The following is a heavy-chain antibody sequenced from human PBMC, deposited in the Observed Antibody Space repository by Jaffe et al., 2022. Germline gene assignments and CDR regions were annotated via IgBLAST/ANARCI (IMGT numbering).Heavy chain of an antibody. D-gene: IGHD3-10*01. J-gene: IGHJ6*03. Sequence: QVTLRESGPALVKPTQTLTLTCTFSGFSLSTSGMCVSWVRQPPGKALEWLALIDWDDDKYYSTSLKTRLTISKDTSKNQVVLTMTNMDPVDTATYYCARVARGYYGSGSYYNSNNYYYYYYMDVWGKGTTVTVSS. CDR3: ARVARGYYGSGSYYNSNNYYYYYYMDV. CDR1: GFSLSTSGMC. V-gene: IGHV2-70*20. CDR2: IDWDDDK.